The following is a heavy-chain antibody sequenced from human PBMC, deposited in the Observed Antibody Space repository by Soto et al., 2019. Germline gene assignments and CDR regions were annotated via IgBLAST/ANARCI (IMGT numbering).Heavy chain of an antibody. D-gene: IGHD3-3*02. J-gene: IGHJ3*02. Sequence: PSETLSLTCTVSGDSISSSNCHWGWTRQPPGKGLEYIGSVYYGGAIFYSGNIYYNPSLKSRVTISVDTSKNQFSLRLSSVTAADTGVYYCVRYDRINMKPYSPEGFHIWGQGTMVTV. CDR2: VYYGGAIFYSGNI. CDR1: GDSISSSNCH. CDR3: VRYDRINMKPYSPEGFHI. V-gene: IGHV4-39*01.